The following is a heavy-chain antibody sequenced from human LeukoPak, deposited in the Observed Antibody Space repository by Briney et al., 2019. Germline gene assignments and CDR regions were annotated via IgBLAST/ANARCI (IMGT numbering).Heavy chain of an antibody. V-gene: IGHV3-33*01. CDR1: GFTFSSYG. CDR2: IWYDGSNK. Sequence: GGSLRLSCAASGFTFSSYGMHWVGQAPGKGLEWVAVIWYDGSNKYYADSVKGRFTISRDNSKNTLYLQMNSLRAEDTAVYYCARDLNDFWFDYWGQGTLVTVSS. J-gene: IGHJ4*02. CDR3: ARDLNDFWFDY. D-gene: IGHD3-3*01.